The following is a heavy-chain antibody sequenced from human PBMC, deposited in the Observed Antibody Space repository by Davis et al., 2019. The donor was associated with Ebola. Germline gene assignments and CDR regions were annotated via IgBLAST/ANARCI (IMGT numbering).Heavy chain of an antibody. J-gene: IGHJ6*01. Sequence: PGGSLRLSCAASGFTFSSYAMHWVRQAPGKGLEWVAVISYDGSNKYYADSVKGRFTISRDNSKNTLYLQMNSFHQGPIGLPPGALLQEHLWG. D-gene: IGHD1-26*01. V-gene: IGHV3-30-3*01. CDR1: GFTFSSYA. CDR3: ALLQEHL. CDR2: ISYDGSNK.